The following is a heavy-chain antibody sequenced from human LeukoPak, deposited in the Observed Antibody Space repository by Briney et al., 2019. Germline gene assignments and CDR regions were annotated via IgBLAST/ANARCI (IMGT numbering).Heavy chain of an antibody. V-gene: IGHV3-33*01. CDR3: ARDPVGSGWYGFDY. Sequence: GGSPRLSCAASGFTFSSYGMHWVRQAPGKGPEWVAVIWYDGSNKYYADSVKGRFTISRDNSKNTLYLQMNSLRAEDTAVYYCARDPVGSGWYGFDYWGQGTLVTVSS. CDR2: IWYDGSNK. D-gene: IGHD6-19*01. CDR1: GFTFSSYG. J-gene: IGHJ4*02.